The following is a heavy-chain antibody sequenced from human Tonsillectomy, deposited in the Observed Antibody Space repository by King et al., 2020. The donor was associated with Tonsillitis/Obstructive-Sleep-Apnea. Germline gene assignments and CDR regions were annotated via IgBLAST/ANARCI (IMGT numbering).Heavy chain of an antibody. CDR1: GFTFISYA. J-gene: IGHJ4*02. V-gene: IGHV3-30*01. CDR3: ARVLGVVVPAAGFDY. D-gene: IGHD2-2*01. CDR2: ISYEGSNK. Sequence: VQLVESGGGVVQPGRSLRLSCASSGFTFISYAMHCVRQAPCKGLEWVAVISYEGSNKYYAGSVTGRFTISRDNSKNTRYLQMNSLRAEDTAVYYCARVLGVVVPAAGFDYWGQGTLVTVSS.